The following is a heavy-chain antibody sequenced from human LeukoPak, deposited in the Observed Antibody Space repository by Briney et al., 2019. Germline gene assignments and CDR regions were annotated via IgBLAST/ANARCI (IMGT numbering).Heavy chain of an antibody. CDR3: ARGAYDNSGYYFDY. J-gene: IGHJ4*02. CDR2: IYYSGNT. D-gene: IGHD3-22*01. V-gene: IGHV4-39*01. Sequence: PSETLSLTCTVSGGSISSYYWGWIRQPPGKGLEWIGSIYYSGNTYYNPSLKSRLTISVDTSKNQFSLRLSSVTAADTAVFYCARGAYDNSGYYFDYWGQGTLVTVSS. CDR1: GGSISSYY.